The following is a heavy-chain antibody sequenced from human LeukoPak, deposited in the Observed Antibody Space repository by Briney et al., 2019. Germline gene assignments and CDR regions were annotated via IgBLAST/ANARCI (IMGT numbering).Heavy chain of an antibody. CDR1: GGSISSSSYY. CDR3: ARLPPINWGWGFDY. V-gene: IGHV4-39*01. Sequence: SETLSLTCTVSGGSISSSSYYWGWIRQPPGKGLEWIGSIYYSGSTYYNPSLKSRVTISVDTSKNQFSLKLSSVTAADTAVYYCARLPPINWGWGFDYWGQGTLVTVSS. J-gene: IGHJ4*02. D-gene: IGHD7-27*01. CDR2: IYYSGST.